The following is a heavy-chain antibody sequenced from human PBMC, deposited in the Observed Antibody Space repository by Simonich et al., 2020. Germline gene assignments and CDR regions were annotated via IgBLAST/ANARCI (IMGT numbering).Heavy chain of an antibody. CDR2: SRAYNGNT. J-gene: IGHJ4*02. D-gene: IGHD6-13*01. Sequence: QVQLVQSGAEVKKPGASVKVSCKASGYTVTSYGIGWVRQDPGQGLEWMGWSRAYNGNTNYAQKLQGRGTMTTDTSTSTAYMELRSLRSDDTAVYYCARDQGGRAAAATDYWGQGTLVTVSS. CDR3: ARDQGGRAAAATDY. V-gene: IGHV1-18*01. CDR1: GYTVTSYG.